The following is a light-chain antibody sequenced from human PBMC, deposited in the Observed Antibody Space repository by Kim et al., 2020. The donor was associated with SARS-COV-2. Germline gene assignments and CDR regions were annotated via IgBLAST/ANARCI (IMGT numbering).Light chain of an antibody. Sequence: QSIPISCTGTSSDVGGYHYVSWYQQHPGKVPKLLIFDLANRASGVSTRFSGSRSGNMASLTISGLQAEDEADYYCSSFTTSNTVIFGGGTQLTVL. CDR2: DLA. V-gene: IGLV2-14*04. CDR3: SSFTTSNTVI. J-gene: IGLJ2*01. CDR1: SSDVGGYHY.